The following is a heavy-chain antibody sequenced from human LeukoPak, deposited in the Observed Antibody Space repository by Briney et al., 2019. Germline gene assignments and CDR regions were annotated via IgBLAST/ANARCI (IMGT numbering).Heavy chain of an antibody. Sequence: SETLSLTCTVSGASISSSSYYWGWIRQSPGKGLEWIESTSYSGSTYYNPSLKSRVTIFVDTSKNQFSLKLSSVTAADTAAYYCARQNNGWRYYYYYIDVWGKGTTVTVSS. CDR2: TSYSGST. J-gene: IGHJ6*03. CDR1: GASISSSSYY. V-gene: IGHV4-39*01. D-gene: IGHD6-19*01. CDR3: ARQNNGWRYYYYYIDV.